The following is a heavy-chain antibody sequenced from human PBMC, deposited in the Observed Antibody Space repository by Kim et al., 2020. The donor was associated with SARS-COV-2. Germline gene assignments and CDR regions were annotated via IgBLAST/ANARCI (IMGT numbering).Heavy chain of an antibody. Sequence: GGSLRLSCTATGFTFNSYAMAWVRRAPGRGLEWVAAIIGTGNTAYYADSVRGRFTVSRDNSKSTVYLQMSRLRAEDTAIYHSAKVRGSRNYDNDYWGKGTLVTVSS. J-gene: IGHJ4*02. V-gene: IGHV3-23*01. CDR1: GFTFNSYA. CDR2: IIGTGNTA. CDR3: AKVRGSRNYDNDY. D-gene: IGHD3-10*01.